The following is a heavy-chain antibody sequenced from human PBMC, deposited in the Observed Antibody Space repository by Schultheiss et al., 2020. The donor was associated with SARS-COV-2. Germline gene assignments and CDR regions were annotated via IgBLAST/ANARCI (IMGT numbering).Heavy chain of an antibody. CDR1: GFTFSSYW. Sequence: GGSLRLSCAASGFTFSSYWMHWVRQAPGKGLVWVSRINSDGSSTIYADSVKGRFTISRDNAKNTLYLQMNSLRAEDTAVYYCAKEGGFWSGSYRGPVYYYYYGMDVWGQGTTVTVSS. CDR3: AKEGGFWSGSYRGPVYYYYYGMDV. V-gene: IGHV3-74*01. J-gene: IGHJ6*02. CDR2: INSDGSST. D-gene: IGHD3-3*01.